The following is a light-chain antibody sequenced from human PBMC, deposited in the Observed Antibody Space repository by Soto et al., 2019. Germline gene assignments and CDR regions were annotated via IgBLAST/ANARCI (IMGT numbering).Light chain of an antibody. V-gene: IGLV2-14*01. J-gene: IGLJ1*01. CDR1: SSDVGGYSY. CDR3: SSYTSSSLYV. CDR2: DVS. Sequence: QSALTQPASVSGSPGQSITISCTGTSSDVGGYSYVSWYQQLPGEAPKLMIYDVSDRPSGVSNRFSGSKSGNTASLTISGLQAEDEADYYCSSYTSSSLYVFGTGTKSPS.